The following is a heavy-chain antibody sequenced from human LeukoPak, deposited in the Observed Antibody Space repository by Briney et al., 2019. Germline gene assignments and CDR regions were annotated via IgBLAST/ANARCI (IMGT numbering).Heavy chain of an antibody. D-gene: IGHD4-17*01. CDR1: GVSVSSSNAY. CDR3: ARHTYGDYFDY. CDR2: IYYSGRT. V-gene: IGHV4-39*01. Sequence: SETLSLTCTVSGVSVSSSNAYWGWLRQPPGKGLEWIVSIYYSGRTYYSPSVRSRVTISVDTSKSQFTLKLSSETPADTAVFFCARHTYGDYFDYWGQGTLVTVSS. J-gene: IGHJ4*02.